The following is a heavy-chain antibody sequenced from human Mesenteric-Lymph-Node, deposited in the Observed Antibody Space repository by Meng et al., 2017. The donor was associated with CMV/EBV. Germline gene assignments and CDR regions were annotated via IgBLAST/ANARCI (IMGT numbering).Heavy chain of an antibody. CDR2: ISSSGSTI. J-gene: IGHJ6*02. Sequence: GESLKISCAASGFTFSSYWMSWVRQAPGKGLEWVSYISSSGSTIYYADSVKGRFTISRDKTKNSLYLQMNSLRSEDTAVYYCARETIKFFGMEYYYYGMDVWGQGTTVTVSS. D-gene: IGHD3-3*01. CDR1: GFTFSSYW. V-gene: IGHV3-48*01. CDR3: ARETIKFFGMEYYYYGMDV.